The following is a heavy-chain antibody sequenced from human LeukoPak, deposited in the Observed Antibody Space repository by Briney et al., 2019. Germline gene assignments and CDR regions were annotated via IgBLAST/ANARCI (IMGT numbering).Heavy chain of an antibody. J-gene: IGHJ4*02. CDR2: IYYSGST. D-gene: IGHD3-22*01. Sequence: SETLSLTCTVSGGSIRSGSHYWAWIWQPPGKGLEWIGSIYYSGSTYYNPSLENRVTISIDTSKNHFSLKLSSLSAADTSVYYCAKRDDSGGNLVDLWGQGTLVTDS. V-gene: IGHV4-39*02. CDR1: GGSIRSGSHY. CDR3: AKRDDSGGNLVDL.